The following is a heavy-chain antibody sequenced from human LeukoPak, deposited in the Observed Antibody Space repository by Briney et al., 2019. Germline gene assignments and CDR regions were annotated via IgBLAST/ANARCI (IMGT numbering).Heavy chain of an antibody. D-gene: IGHD6-13*01. CDR2: IYYSGST. CDR3: ARGDLYSSSWYN. Sequence: SQTLSLTCTVSGGSISSGDNYWSWIRQPPGKGLEWIGYIYYSGSTYYNPSLKSRVTISVDTPKNQFSLKLSSVTAADTAVYYCARGDLYSSSWYNWGQGTLVTVSS. V-gene: IGHV4-30-4*08. J-gene: IGHJ4*02. CDR1: GGSISSGDNY.